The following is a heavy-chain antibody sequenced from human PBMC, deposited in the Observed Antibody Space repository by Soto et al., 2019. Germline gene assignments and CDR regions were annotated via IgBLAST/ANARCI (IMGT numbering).Heavy chain of an antibody. Sequence: SETLSLTCTVSGGSISSYYWSWIRQPPGKGLEWIGYIYYSGSTNYNPSLKSRVTISVDTSKNQFSLKLSSVTAADTAVYYCARNELVRGAHDYYYGMDGWGQGTTVTVSS. CDR1: GGSISSYY. D-gene: IGHD3-10*01. CDR2: IYYSGST. CDR3: ARNELVRGAHDYYYGMDG. V-gene: IGHV4-59*08. J-gene: IGHJ6*02.